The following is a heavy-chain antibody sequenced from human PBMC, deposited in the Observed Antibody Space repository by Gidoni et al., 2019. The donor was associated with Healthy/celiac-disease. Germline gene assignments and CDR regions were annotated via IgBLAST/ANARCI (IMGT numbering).Heavy chain of an antibody. CDR3: ARVIAAAGSHYYYGMDV. CDR1: GFTFTIYG. J-gene: IGHJ6*02. V-gene: IGHV1-18*01. D-gene: IGHD6-13*01. CDR2: ISANNGNT. Sequence: QVQLVQSGAEVKKPGASVKVSCKASGFTFTIYGISWVRQGPGQGLEWMGWISANNGNTNYAQKLQGRVTMTTDTSTSTAYMELRSLRSDDTAVYYCARVIAAAGSHYYYGMDVWGQGTTVTVSS.